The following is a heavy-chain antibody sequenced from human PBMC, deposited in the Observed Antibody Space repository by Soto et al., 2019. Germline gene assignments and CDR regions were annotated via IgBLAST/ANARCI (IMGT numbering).Heavy chain of an antibody. CDR3: ASDSSSSHYYYYGMDV. Sequence: EVQLVESGGGLVKPGGSLRLSCAASGFTFSSYSMNWVRQAPGKGLEWVSSISSSSSYIYYADSVKGRFTISRDNAKNSLYLQMNSLRAEDTAVYYCASDSSSSHYYYYGMDVWGQGTTVTVSS. CDR2: ISSSSSYI. D-gene: IGHD6-6*01. CDR1: GFTFSSYS. J-gene: IGHJ6*02. V-gene: IGHV3-21*01.